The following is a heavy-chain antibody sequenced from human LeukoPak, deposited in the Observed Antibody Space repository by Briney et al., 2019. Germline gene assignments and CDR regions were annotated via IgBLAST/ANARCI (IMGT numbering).Heavy chain of an antibody. CDR1: GGSVSSGSYY. Sequence: SETLSLTCTVSGGSVSSGSYYWSWIRQPPGKGLEWIGYIYYSGSTNYNPSLKSRATISVDTSKNQFSLKLSSVTAADTAVYYCARDRRYYDTSGTVYYDAMDVWGQGTTVTVSS. D-gene: IGHD3-22*01. J-gene: IGHJ6*02. CDR3: ARDRRYYDTSGTVYYDAMDV. CDR2: IYYSGST. V-gene: IGHV4-61*01.